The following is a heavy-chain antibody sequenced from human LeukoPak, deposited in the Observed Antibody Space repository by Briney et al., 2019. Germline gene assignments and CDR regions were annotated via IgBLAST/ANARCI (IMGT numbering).Heavy chain of an antibody. CDR3: ARGIRYGNDF. CDR2: IYDYGTT. CDR1: GGSIINYY. D-gene: IGHD6-13*01. V-gene: IGHV4-59*01. J-gene: IGHJ4*02. Sequence: SSETLSLTCNMSGGSIINYYWTWVRQPPGKGLEWIGYIYDYGTTNYNPSLKSRVTISVDTSKNQFSLSLTSVTAADTAVYYCARGIRYGNDFWGQGTLVTVSS.